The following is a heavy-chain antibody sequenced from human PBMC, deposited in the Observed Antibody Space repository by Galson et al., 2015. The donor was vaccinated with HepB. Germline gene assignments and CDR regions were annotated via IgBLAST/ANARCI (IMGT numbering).Heavy chain of an antibody. CDR3: ARDQSRFTVVTQRLSPRGRYYYGMDV. V-gene: IGHV1-3*01. CDR2: INAGNGNT. CDR1: GYTFTSYA. J-gene: IGHJ6*02. D-gene: IGHD4-23*01. Sequence: SVKVSCKASGYTFTSYAMHWVRQAPGQRLEWMGWINAGNGNTKYSQKFQGRVTITRDTSASTAYMELSSLRSEDTAVYYCARDQSRFTVVTQRLSPRGRYYYGMDVWGQGTTVTVSS.